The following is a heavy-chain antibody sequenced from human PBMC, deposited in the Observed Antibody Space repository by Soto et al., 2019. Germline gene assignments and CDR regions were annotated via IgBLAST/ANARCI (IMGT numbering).Heavy chain of an antibody. CDR1: GGTFSSYT. J-gene: IGHJ5*02. V-gene: IGHV1-69*02. CDR3: AVFIAAAGTESVVDP. Sequence: ASVKVSCKASGGTFSSYTISWVRQAPGQGLEWMGRIIPILGIANYAQKFQGRVTITADKSTSTAYMELSSLRSEDTAVYYCAVFIAAAGTESVVDPWGQGTLVTVSS. CDR2: IIPILGIA. D-gene: IGHD6-13*01.